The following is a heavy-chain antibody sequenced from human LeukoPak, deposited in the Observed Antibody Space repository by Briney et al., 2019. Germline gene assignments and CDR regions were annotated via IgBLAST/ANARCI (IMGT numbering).Heavy chain of an antibody. CDR1: GGSISSGSYY. Sequence: SETLSLTCTVCGGSISSGSYYWIWIRQPAGKGLEWIGRIYTSGSTNYNPTLKSRVTISVDTSKNQFSLKLSSVTAADTAVYYCARVAYYDSSGYSIFDYWGQGALVTVSS. D-gene: IGHD3-22*01. CDR3: ARVAYYDSSGYSIFDY. CDR2: IYTSGST. J-gene: IGHJ4*02. V-gene: IGHV4-61*02.